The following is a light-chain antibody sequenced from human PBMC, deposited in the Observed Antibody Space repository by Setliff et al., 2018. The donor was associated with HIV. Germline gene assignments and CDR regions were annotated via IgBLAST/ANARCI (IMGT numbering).Light chain of an antibody. CDR2: EVT. Sequence: QSALTQPASVSGSPGQSITISCTGSSSDVGSYDLVSWYQQHPGKAPKLLIYEVTNRPSGVSNRFSGSKSGNTASLTISGLQAEDEADYYCSSYTGTSTLGVFGTGTKVTVL. V-gene: IGLV2-14*02. J-gene: IGLJ1*01. CDR1: SSDVGSYDL. CDR3: SSYTGTSTLGV.